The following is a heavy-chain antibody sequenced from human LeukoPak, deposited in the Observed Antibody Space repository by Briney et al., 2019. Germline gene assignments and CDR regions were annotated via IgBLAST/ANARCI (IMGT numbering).Heavy chain of an antibody. Sequence: GGSLRLSCGASGFPFSIYWMSWVRQAPGKGLEWVANINADGSAKYSVDSVKGRFTVSRDNGNNSLYLQMNSLRAEDTAVYYCAKGGHLDYWGQGTLVTASS. D-gene: IGHD3-16*01. V-gene: IGHV3-7*03. CDR1: GFPFSIYW. CDR3: AKGGHLDY. CDR2: INADGSAK. J-gene: IGHJ4*02.